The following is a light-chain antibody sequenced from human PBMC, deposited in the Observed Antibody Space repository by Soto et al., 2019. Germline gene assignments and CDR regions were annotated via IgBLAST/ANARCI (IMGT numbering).Light chain of an antibody. Sequence: EIVLTQSPGTLSLSPGERATLSCRASQSVASAYLAWYQHTPGQAPRLLIYGASSRATGIPERFSGSGSGTDFTLTISSLEPEDFAVYYCQQYQSSRWTFGQGTKVEAK. CDR1: QSVASAY. J-gene: IGKJ1*01. CDR2: GAS. CDR3: QQYQSSRWT. V-gene: IGKV3-20*01.